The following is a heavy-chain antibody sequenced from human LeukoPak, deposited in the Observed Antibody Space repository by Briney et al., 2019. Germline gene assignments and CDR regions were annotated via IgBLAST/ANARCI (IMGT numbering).Heavy chain of an antibody. D-gene: IGHD2/OR15-2a*01. J-gene: IGHJ4*02. V-gene: IGHV3-7*01. CDR1: GFTFRTYW. CDR2: INPGGSAK. CDR3: ARCGLSYTIDY. Sequence: GGSLRLSCAASGFTFRTYWMAWVRQAPGKGLEWVANINPGGSAKYYVDSVKGRFTISRDDAKTSLYLQMDSLRAEDTAVYSCARCGLSYTIDYWGQGTLVTVSS.